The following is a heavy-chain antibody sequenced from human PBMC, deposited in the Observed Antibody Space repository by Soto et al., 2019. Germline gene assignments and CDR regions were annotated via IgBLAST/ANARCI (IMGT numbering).Heavy chain of an antibody. CDR1: GESTNTFY. V-gene: IGHV4-59*08. CDR3: ARLGGFYQSLDS. D-gene: IGHD3-22*01. CDR2: IYYTGTT. Sequence: SEPLTITCPVSGESTNTFYWRRFRQPPGKGLEWIGYIYYTGTTTYNPSIKSRVTISVDSSKNQFSLNLTSVSAADTAVYYCARLGGFYQSLDSWGQGTLVTVS. J-gene: IGHJ5*01.